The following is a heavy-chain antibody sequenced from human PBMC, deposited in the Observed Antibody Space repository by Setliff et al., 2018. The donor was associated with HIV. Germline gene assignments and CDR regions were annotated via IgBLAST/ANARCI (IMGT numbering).Heavy chain of an antibody. CDR1: GDSVSDRSYY. CDR2: IYYSGST. Sequence: SETLSLTCTVSGDSVSDRSYYWGWIRQPPGKGLEWIGSIYYSGSTYYNPSLKSRVTISVDTSKNQFSLKLSSVTAADTAVYYCARRRSGSPFDYWGQGTLVTVSS. V-gene: IGHV4-39*01. CDR3: ARRRSGSPFDY. D-gene: IGHD1-26*01. J-gene: IGHJ4*02.